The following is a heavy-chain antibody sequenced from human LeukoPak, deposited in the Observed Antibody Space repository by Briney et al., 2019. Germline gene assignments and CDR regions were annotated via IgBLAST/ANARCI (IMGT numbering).Heavy chain of an antibody. Sequence: GRSLRLSCAASGFTIDDYAMHWVRQAPGKGLEWVSGISWNSGSIGYADSVKGRFTISRDNAKNSLYLQMNSLRAEDMALYYCAKDKAAYGDYVPYYFDYWGQGTLVTVSS. CDR3: AKDKAAYGDYVPYYFDY. CDR2: ISWNSGSI. J-gene: IGHJ4*02. CDR1: GFTIDDYA. V-gene: IGHV3-9*03. D-gene: IGHD4-17*01.